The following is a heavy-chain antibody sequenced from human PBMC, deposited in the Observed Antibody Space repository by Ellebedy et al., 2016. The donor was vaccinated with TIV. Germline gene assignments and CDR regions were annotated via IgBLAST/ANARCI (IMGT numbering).Heavy chain of an antibody. CDR3: TRGKARTGYQYGMDL. V-gene: IGHV3-53*01. Sequence: GESLKISCVASGVDISWHYMAWVRQAPGKGLEWVSFIYGGGITFYADSVKGRFTISRDNSKNTVFLQMNSLRAEDTAVYFCTRGKARTGYQYGMDLWGQGTTVAVSS. CDR1: GVDISWHY. CDR2: IYGGGIT. D-gene: IGHD6-13*01. J-gene: IGHJ6*02.